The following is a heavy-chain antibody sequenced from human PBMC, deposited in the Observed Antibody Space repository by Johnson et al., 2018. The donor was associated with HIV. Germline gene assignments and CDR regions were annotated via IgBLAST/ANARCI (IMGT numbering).Heavy chain of an antibody. Sequence: QEHLVESGGGVVQPGGSLRLSCEVSGFTFSNYGMHWVRQAPGKGLEWVAFIRYDGSNKYYADSVKGRFTIFRDNSKNTLYMQMKSLRVEDTAVYYCAKEALRGGEYDAFDIWGQGTMVTVS. CDR1: GFTFSNYG. J-gene: IGHJ3*02. D-gene: IGHD2-15*01. CDR2: IRYDGSNK. CDR3: AKEALRGGEYDAFDI. V-gene: IGHV3-30*02.